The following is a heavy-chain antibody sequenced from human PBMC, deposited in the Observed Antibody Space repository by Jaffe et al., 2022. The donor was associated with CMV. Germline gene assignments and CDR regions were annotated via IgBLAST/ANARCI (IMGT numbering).Heavy chain of an antibody. Sequence: EVQLVESGGGLIQPGGSLRLSCAASGFTVSSNYMSWVRQAPGKGLEWVSVIYSGGSTYYADSVKGRFTISRDNSKNTLYLQMNSLRAEDTAVYYCARCFHSSSWYWDSVHYYYGMDVWGQGTTVTVSS. CDR2: IYSGGST. D-gene: IGHD6-13*01. V-gene: IGHV3-53*01. J-gene: IGHJ6*02. CDR1: GFTVSSNY. CDR3: ARCFHSSSWYWDSVHYYYGMDV.